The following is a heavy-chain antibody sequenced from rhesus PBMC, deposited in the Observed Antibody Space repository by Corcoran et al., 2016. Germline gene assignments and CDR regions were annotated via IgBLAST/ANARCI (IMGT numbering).Heavy chain of an antibody. CDR1: GFTFSGYE. D-gene: IGHD4-23*01. CDR2: FGGNSSYT. V-gene: IGHV3-115*02. CDR3: ARRGVTTFAFDF. Sequence: EVQLAESGGGLVQPGGSLRLSCAASGFTFSGYEMHWVRQAPGKGLESVSFFGGNSSYTHYADSLKGRFTISRDNAKNSLSLQMNSLRAEDTAVYYCARRGVTTFAFDFWGQGLRVTVSS. J-gene: IGHJ3*01.